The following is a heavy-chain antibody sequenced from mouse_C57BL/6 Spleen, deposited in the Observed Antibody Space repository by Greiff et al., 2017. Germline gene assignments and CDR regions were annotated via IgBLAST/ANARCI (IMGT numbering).Heavy chain of an antibody. J-gene: IGHJ4*01. V-gene: IGHV1-69*01. CDR3: ATGAMDY. D-gene: IGHD1-1*01. CDR2: IDPSDSYT. Sequence: VQLQQPGAELVMPGASVKLSCKASGYTFTSYWMHWVKQRPGQGLEWIGEIDPSDSYTNYNQKFKGKATITADTSSNTAYLQLSSLTSEDTAVYYCATGAMDYWGQGTSVTVSS. CDR1: GYTFTSYW.